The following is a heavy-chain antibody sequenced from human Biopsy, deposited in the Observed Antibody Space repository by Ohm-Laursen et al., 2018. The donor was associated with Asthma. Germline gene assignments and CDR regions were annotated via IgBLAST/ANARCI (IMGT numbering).Heavy chain of an antibody. D-gene: IGHD3-9*01. V-gene: IGHV1-3*01. CDR1: GYTFIHYA. Sequence: SVKVSCKASGYTFIHYAIHWVRQAPGQRLEWMGWINAGNGNTKYSQKFQGRVSITRDTSARTAYMDLSSLRSEDTATYYCARTYYDFLTGQVKDVFGVWGQGTMVTVSS. CDR2: INAGNGNT. CDR3: ARTYYDFLTGQVKDVFGV. J-gene: IGHJ3*01.